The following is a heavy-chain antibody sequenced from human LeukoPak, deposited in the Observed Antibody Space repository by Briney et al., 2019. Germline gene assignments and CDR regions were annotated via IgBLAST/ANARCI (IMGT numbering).Heavy chain of an antibody. J-gene: IGHJ4*02. CDR2: INPNSGGT. D-gene: IGHD1-26*01. V-gene: IGHV1-2*02. CDR3: ARDKWELLDLFDY. CDR1: GYTFTGYY. Sequence: GASVKVSCKASGYTFTGYYMHWVRQAPGQGLEWMGWINPNSGGTNYEQKFQGRVTMTRDTSISTAYMELSRLRSDDTAVYYCARDKWELLDLFDYWGQGTLVTVSS.